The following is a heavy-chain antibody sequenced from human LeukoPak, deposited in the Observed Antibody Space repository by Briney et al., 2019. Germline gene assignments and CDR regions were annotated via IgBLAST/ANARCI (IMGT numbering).Heavy chain of an antibody. J-gene: IGHJ6*03. D-gene: IGHD1-26*01. Sequence: GGSLRLSCASSEFTFSSYAMIWVRQAPGKGLEWVSTISGSGGSAFYADSVKGRFTISRDNYKNTLYLQMNTLRAEDTAVYYCAKDLSYGNYYYYYMEVWGKGTTVTVSS. CDR2: ISGSGGSA. CDR1: EFTFSSYA. V-gene: IGHV3-23*01. CDR3: AKDLSYGNYYYYYMEV.